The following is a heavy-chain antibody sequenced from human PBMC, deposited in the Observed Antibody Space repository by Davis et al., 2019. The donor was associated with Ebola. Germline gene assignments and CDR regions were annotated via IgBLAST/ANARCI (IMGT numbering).Heavy chain of an antibody. D-gene: IGHD2-15*01. CDR3: VRGGSATAY. Sequence: PGGTLRLSCAASGSTSRSYWMSWVSQAPGKGLEWVAKIKEDGSEKLEVDSVKGRFTISRDNAKDSLYLQMNSLRAEDTAVFYCVRGGSATAYWGQGTPVTVSS. V-gene: IGHV3-7*03. J-gene: IGHJ1*01. CDR1: GSTSRSYW. CDR2: IKEDGSEK.